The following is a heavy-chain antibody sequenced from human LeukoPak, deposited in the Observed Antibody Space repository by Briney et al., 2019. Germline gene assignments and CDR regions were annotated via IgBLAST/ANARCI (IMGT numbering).Heavy chain of an antibody. CDR3: ARGGELVLYLNCFDP. CDR1: GYTFTGYY. V-gene: IGHV1-2*02. CDR2: INPNSGGA. J-gene: IGHJ5*02. D-gene: IGHD6-13*01. Sequence: ASVKVSCKASGYTFTGYYMHWVRQAPGQGLEWMGWINPNSGGANYAQKFQGRVTMTRDTSISTAYMELSRLRSDDTAVYYCARGGELVLYLNCFDPWGQGTLVTVSS.